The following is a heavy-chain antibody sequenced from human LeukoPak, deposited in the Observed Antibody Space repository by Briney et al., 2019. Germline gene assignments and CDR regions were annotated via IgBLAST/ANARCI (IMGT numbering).Heavy chain of an antibody. J-gene: IGHJ4*02. CDR3: ARSGIAVAGTGFDY. CDR1: GDSVSSNSAA. CDR2: TYYRSKWYN. Sequence: SQTLSLTCAISGDSVSSNSAAWNWMRQSPSRGLEWLGRTYYRSKWYNDYAVSVKSRITINPDTSKNQFSLQLNSVTPEDTAVYYCARSGIAVAGTGFDYWGQGTLVTVSS. D-gene: IGHD6-19*01. V-gene: IGHV6-1*01.